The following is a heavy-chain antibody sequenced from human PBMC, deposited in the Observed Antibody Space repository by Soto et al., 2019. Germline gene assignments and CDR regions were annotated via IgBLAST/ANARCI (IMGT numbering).Heavy chain of an antibody. CDR2: ISYDGSNK. J-gene: IGHJ4*02. D-gene: IGHD2-21*02. V-gene: IGHV3-30*03. Sequence: QVQLVESGGGVVQPGRSLRLSCAASGFTFSSYDMHWVRQAPGEGLEWVAIISYDGSNKYYAESVKGRITISRDNSKNTLYLQMNSLRVEDTAVYYCARESMVLTFDYWGQGTRVTVSS. CDR3: ARESMVLTFDY. CDR1: GFTFSSYD.